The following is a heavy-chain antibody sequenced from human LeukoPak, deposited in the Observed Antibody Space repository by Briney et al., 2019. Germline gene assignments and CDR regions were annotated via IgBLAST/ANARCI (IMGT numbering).Heavy chain of an antibody. CDR2: IYYSGST. D-gene: IGHD6-19*01. V-gene: IGHV4-59*12. CDR1: GGSISSYY. CDR3: ARLSYSSGWGGFDY. J-gene: IGHJ4*02. Sequence: SETLSLTCTVSGGSISSYYWSWIRQPPGKGLEWIGYIYYSGSTNYNPSLKSRVTMSVDTSKNQFSLKLSSVTAADTAVHYCARLSYSSGWGGFDYWGQGTLVTVSS.